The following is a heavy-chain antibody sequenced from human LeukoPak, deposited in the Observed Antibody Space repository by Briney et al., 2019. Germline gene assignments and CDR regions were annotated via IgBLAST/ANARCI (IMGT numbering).Heavy chain of an antibody. CDR2: IYSGGST. J-gene: IGHJ3*02. V-gene: IGHV3-53*01. CDR3: ARGYYYDSSGYPDAFDI. Sequence: GGSLRLSCAASGFTVSSNYMSWVRQAPGKGLEWVSVIYSGGSTYYADSVKGRFTISRDNSKNTLYLQMNSLRAEDTAVYYCARGYYYDSSGYPDAFDIWGQGTMVTVSS. CDR1: GFTVSSNY. D-gene: IGHD3-22*01.